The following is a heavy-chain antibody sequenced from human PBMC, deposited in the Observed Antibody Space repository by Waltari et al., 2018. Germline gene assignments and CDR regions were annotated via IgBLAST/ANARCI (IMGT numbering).Heavy chain of an antibody. CDR3: ASLTRDGYNFNYYYYGMDV. CDR1: GFTFSSYA. CDR2: ISYDGSNK. V-gene: IGHV3-30*01. Sequence: QVQLVESGGGVVQPGRSLRLSCAASGFTFSSYAMHWVRQARGKGLEWVAVISYDGSNKYYADSVKGRFTISRDNSKNTLYLQMNSLRAEDTAVYYCASLTRDGYNFNYYYYGMDVWGQGTTVTVSS. D-gene: IGHD5-12*01. J-gene: IGHJ6*02.